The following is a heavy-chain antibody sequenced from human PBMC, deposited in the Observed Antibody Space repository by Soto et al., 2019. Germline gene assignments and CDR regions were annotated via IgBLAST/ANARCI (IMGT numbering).Heavy chain of an antibody. CDR3: ARDAGLYGSGSYYRGSNYMDV. D-gene: IGHD3-10*01. V-gene: IGHV1-2*04. CDR2: INPNSGGT. Sequence: ASVKVSCKASGYTFTGYYMHWVRQAPGQGLEWMGWINPNSGGTNYAQKFQGWVTMTRDTSISTAYMELSRLRSDDTAVYYCARDAGLYGSGSYYRGSNYMDVWGKGTTVTAP. J-gene: IGHJ6*03. CDR1: GYTFTGYY.